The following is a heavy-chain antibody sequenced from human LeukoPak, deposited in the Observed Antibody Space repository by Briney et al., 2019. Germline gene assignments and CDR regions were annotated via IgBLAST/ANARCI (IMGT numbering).Heavy chain of an antibody. CDR3: ARRYGGNIDY. J-gene: IGHJ4*02. CDR2: IYPDDSDT. CDR1: GYDFTIYW. D-gene: IGHD4-23*01. Sequence: GESLKISCQGSGYDFTIYWIAWVRQLPGKGLEWMGVIYPDDSDTKYSPSFEGQVTISADKSISTAYLQWSSLKASDTAMYYCARRYGGNIDYWGQGTLVTVSS. V-gene: IGHV5-51*01.